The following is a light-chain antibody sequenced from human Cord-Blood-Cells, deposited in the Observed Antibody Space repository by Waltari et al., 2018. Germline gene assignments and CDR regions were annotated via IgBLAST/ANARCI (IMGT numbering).Light chain of an antibody. V-gene: IGLV6-57*01. CDR1: SGSIASNY. CDR3: QSYDSSNHVV. CDR2: EDN. Sequence: NFMLTQPHSVSESPGKTVTISCTLSSGSIASNYVQWYQQRPGSSPTTVIYEDNQRPSGVPDRFSGSIDSYSNSASLTISGLKTEDEADYYCQSYDSSNHVVFGGGTKLTVL. J-gene: IGLJ2*01.